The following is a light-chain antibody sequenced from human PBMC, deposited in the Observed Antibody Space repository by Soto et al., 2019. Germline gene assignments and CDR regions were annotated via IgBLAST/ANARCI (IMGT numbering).Light chain of an antibody. Sequence: QSALTQPASVSGSPGQSITVSCTGTNTDVGGYNYVSWYQQHPGKAPKLMIYEGSKRPSGVSNRFSGSKSGNTASLTISGLQAEDEADYYCCSYAGSRVFGTGTKVTVL. CDR1: NTDVGGYNY. CDR3: CSYAGSRV. J-gene: IGLJ1*01. V-gene: IGLV2-23*01. CDR2: EGS.